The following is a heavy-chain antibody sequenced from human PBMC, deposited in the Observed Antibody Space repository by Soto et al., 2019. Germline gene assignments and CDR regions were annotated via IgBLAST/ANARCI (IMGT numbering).Heavy chain of an antibody. CDR3: AKDPGAAAMFAFDI. Sequence: GGSLSLSCAASGFTFSSYAMSWVRQAPGKGLEWVSAIGGSGGSTYSADSVKGRLTISRDNSKNTLYLQMNSLRAEDTAVYYCAKDPGAAAMFAFDIWGQGTMVTVSS. J-gene: IGHJ3*02. CDR1: GFTFSSYA. V-gene: IGHV3-23*01. D-gene: IGHD2-2*01. CDR2: IGGSGGST.